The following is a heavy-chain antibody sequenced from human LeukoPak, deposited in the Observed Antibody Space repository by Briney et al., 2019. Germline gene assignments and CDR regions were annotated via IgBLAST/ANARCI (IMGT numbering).Heavy chain of an antibody. D-gene: IGHD6-19*01. CDR2: INHSGST. V-gene: IGHV4-34*01. CDR1: GGSFSGYY. CDR3: ARAQWLHYFDY. J-gene: IGHJ4*02. Sequence: SETLSLTCAVYGGSFSGYYWSWIRQPPGKGLEWIEEINHSGSTNYNPSLKSRVTISVDTSKNQFSLKLSSVTAADTAVYYCARAQWLHYFDYWGQGTLVTVSS.